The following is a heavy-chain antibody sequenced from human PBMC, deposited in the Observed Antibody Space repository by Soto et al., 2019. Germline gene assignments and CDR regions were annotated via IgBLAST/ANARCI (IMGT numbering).Heavy chain of an antibody. CDR3: AREGYCSSTSGYTDAFDI. J-gene: IGHJ3*02. D-gene: IGHD2-2*02. CDR2: IIPILGIA. CDR1: GGTFSSYA. Sequence: ASVKVSCKASGGTFSSYAISWVRQAPGQGLEWMGGIIPILGIANYAQKFQGRVTITADKSTSTAYMELSSLRSEDTAVYYCAREGYCSSTSGYTDAFDIWGQGTMVTVSS. V-gene: IGHV1-69*10.